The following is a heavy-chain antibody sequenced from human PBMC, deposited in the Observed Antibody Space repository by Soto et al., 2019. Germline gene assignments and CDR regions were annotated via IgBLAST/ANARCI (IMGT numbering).Heavy chain of an antibody. V-gene: IGHV4-59*01. D-gene: IGHD6-19*01. J-gene: IGHJ4*02. CDR1: GGSISSYY. Sequence: QVQLQESGPGLVKPSETLSLTCTVSGGSISSYYWSWIRQPPGKGLEWIGYIYYSGSTNYNPSLKSRVTISVDTSKNQFSLKLSSVTAADTAVYYCARGGGQWLALGLADYWGQGTLVTVSS. CDR2: IYYSGST. CDR3: ARGGGQWLALGLADY.